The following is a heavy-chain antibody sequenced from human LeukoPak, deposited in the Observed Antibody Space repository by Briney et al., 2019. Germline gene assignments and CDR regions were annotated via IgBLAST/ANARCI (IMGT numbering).Heavy chain of an antibody. CDR2: INPNSGGT. V-gene: IGHV1-2*02. D-gene: IGHD3-22*01. Sequence: ASVKVSCKASGYTFTSYGISWVRQAPGQGLEWMGWINPNSGGTNYAQKFQGRVTMTRDTSISTAYMELSRLRSDDTAVYYCARGSAVEHYYDSSGYDWGQGTLVTVSS. J-gene: IGHJ4*02. CDR3: ARGSAVEHYYDSSGYD. CDR1: GYTFTSYG.